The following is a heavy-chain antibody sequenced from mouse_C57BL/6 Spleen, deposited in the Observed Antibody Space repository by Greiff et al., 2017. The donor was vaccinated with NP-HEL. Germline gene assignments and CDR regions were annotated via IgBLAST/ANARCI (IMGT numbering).Heavy chain of an antibody. J-gene: IGHJ4*01. Sequence: QVQLQQPGAELVMPGASVKLSCKASGYTFTSYWMHWVKQRPGQGLEWIGEIDPSDSYTNYNQKFKGKSTLTVDKSSSTAYMQLSSLTSEDSAVYYCARRHGYYAMDYWGRGTSVTVSS. CDR1: GYTFTSYW. CDR2: IDPSDSYT. CDR3: ARRHGYYAMDY. V-gene: IGHV1-69*01.